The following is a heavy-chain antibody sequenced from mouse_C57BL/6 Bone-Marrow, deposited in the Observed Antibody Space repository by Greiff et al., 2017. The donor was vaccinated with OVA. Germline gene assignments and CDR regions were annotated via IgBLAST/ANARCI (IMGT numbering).Heavy chain of an antibody. D-gene: IGHD2-10*02. J-gene: IGHJ4*01. Sequence: QVQLQQPGAELVRPGTSVKLSCKASGYTFTSYWMHWVKQRPGQGLEWIGVIDPSDSYTNYNQKFKGKATLTVDTSSSTAYMQLSSRTAEDAAVYYCARGRYGDYWGQGTSVTVSS. V-gene: IGHV1-59*01. CDR3: ARGRYGDY. CDR2: IDPSDSYT. CDR1: GYTFTSYW.